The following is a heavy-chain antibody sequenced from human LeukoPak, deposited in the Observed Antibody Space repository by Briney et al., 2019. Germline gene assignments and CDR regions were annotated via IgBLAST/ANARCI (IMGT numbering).Heavy chain of an antibody. D-gene: IGHD2-21*02. V-gene: IGHV1-3*04. CDR1: GYTFTSYA. J-gene: IGHJ4*02. Sequence: ASVKVSCKASGYTFTSYAMHWVRQAPGQRLECMGWINTGNGNTKYSQKFQGRVTITRDTSASTAYMDPSSLRSEDTAVYYCARNTETAIPLPYYFDYWGQGTLVTVSS. CDR3: ARNTETAIPLPYYFDY. CDR2: INTGNGNT.